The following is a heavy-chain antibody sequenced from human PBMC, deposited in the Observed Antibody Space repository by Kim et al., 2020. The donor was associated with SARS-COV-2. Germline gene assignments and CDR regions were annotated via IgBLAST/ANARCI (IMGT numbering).Heavy chain of an antibody. Sequence: ASVKVSCKASGYTFTGYYMHWVRQAPGQGLEWMGWINPNSGGTNYAQKFQGRVTMTRDTSISTAYMELSRLRSDDTAVYYCARIPAEGRVVVTYGMDVWGQGTTVTVSS. CDR2: INPNSGGT. V-gene: IGHV1-2*02. CDR3: ARIPAEGRVVVTYGMDV. J-gene: IGHJ6*02. D-gene: IGHD3-22*01. CDR1: GYTFTGYY.